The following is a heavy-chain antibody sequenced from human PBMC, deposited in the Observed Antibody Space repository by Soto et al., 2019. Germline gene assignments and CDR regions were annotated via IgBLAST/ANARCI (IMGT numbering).Heavy chain of an antibody. V-gene: IGHV1-18*04. CDR1: GYTFTSYG. D-gene: IGHD3-3*01. Sequence: QVQLVQSGAEVKKPGASVKVSCKASGYTFTSYGISWVRQAPGQGLEWMGWISAYDGNTNYAQKLLGRVTMTTDTSTSTAYMELRSLRSDDTAVYYCASVELYDFWRGEGFGYFDYWGQGTLVTVSS. CDR2: ISAYDGNT. J-gene: IGHJ4*02. CDR3: ASVELYDFWRGEGFGYFDY.